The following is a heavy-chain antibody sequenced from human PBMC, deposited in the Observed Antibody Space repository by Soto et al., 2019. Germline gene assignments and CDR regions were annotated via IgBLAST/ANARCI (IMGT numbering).Heavy chain of an antibody. D-gene: IGHD2-15*01. Sequence: EVQLVASGGGLVQPGGSLRLSCAASGFTVSSKYMTWVRQAPGKGLEWVSLIQSGGTTYYADSVKGRFTISRDTSQYTLHIQMDSLRVEETAVYYCVRDDVLCDGGRCYGIPLDVCGKGTTVTVSS. CDR1: GFTVSSKY. CDR2: IQSGGTT. CDR3: VRDDVLCDGGRCYGIPLDV. J-gene: IGHJ6*03. V-gene: IGHV3-66*01.